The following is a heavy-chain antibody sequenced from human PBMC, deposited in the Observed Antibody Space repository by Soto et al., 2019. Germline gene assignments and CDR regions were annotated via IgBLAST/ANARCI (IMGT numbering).Heavy chain of an antibody. D-gene: IGHD2-15*01. CDR2: ISGSGGST. V-gene: IGHV3-23*01. J-gene: IGHJ5*02. Sequence: AGGSLRLSCAASGFTFSSYAMSWVRQAPGKGLEWVSAISGSGGSTYYADSVKGRFTISRDNSKNTLSLQMNSLRAEDTAVYYCVYSGYCSGGSCYNWFDPWGQGTLVTVSS. CDR1: GFTFSSYA. CDR3: VYSGYCSGGSCYNWFDP.